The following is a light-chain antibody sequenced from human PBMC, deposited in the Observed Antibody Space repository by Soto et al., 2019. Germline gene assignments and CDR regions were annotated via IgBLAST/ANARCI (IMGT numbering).Light chain of an antibody. CDR1: QSVSSN. J-gene: IGKJ5*01. CDR3: HQYDNWPKT. Sequence: EVVVTQSPATLSVSPGERATLSCRASQSVSSNLAWYQQKPGQAPRLLIYGASTRATGIPARFSGNGSGTEFTLTISSLQSEDFAVYYCHQYDNWPKTFGQGTRLEIK. V-gene: IGKV3-15*01. CDR2: GAS.